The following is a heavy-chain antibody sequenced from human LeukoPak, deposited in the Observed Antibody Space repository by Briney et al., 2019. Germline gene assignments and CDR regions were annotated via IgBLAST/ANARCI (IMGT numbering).Heavy chain of an antibody. CDR1: GFTFSSYE. CDR3: AREGTYSNGPDY. J-gene: IGHJ4*02. CDR2: ISSSGSTI. V-gene: IGHV3-48*03. D-gene: IGHD3-22*01. Sequence: GGSLRLSCAASGFTFSSYEMNWVRQAPGKGLEWVSYISSSGSTIYYADSVKGRFTISRDNAKNTLYLQVNSLRVEDTAVFYCAREGTYSNGPDYWGQGTLVTVSS.